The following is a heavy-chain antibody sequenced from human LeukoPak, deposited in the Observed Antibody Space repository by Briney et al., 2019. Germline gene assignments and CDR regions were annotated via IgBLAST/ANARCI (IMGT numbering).Heavy chain of an antibody. D-gene: IGHD3-3*01. J-gene: IGHJ3*02. Sequence: SETLSLTCTVSGGSISSGGYYWSWIRQPPGKGLEWIGYIYHSGSTYYNPSLKSRVTISVDRSKNQFSLKLSSVTAADTAVYYCAREEDSIYAFDIWGQGTMVTVSS. V-gene: IGHV4-30-2*01. CDR2: IYHSGST. CDR3: AREEDSIYAFDI. CDR1: GGSISSGGYY.